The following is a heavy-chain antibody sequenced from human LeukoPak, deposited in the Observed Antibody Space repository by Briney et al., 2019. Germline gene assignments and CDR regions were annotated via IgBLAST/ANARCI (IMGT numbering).Heavy chain of an antibody. J-gene: IGHJ4*02. CDR1: GSSISSSSYY. CDR3: ARIFITMVRGVIIGYFDY. CDR2: IYYSGST. V-gene: IGHV4-39*07. D-gene: IGHD3-10*01. Sequence: SETLSLTCTVSGSSISSSSYYWGWIRQPPGKGLEWIGSIYYSGSTYYNPSLKSRVTISVDTSKNQFSLKLSSVTAADTAVYYCARIFITMVRGVIIGYFDYWGQGTLVTVSS.